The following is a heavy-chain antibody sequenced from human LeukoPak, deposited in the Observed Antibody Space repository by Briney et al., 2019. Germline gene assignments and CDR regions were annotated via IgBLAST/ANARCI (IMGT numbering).Heavy chain of an antibody. Sequence: SGGSLRLSCAASGFTFSTSWMSWVRQAPGKGLEWVANIKTDGSEIYYADSVKGRFTISRDNAKNSLYLQMNSLRAEDTAIYYCATYSRPNAREFQCWGQGTVVTVSS. CDR1: GFTFSTSW. D-gene: IGHD3-10*02. J-gene: IGHJ1*01. CDR2: IKTDGSEI. V-gene: IGHV3-7*01. CDR3: ATYSRPNAREFQC.